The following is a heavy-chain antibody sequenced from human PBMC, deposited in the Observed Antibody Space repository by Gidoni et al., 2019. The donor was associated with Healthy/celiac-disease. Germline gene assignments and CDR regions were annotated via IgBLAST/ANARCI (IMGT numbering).Heavy chain of an antibody. CDR1: GFTFSSYG. CDR3: AKSPNLFWRWDYYYGMDV. Sequence: GFTFSSYGMHWVRQAPGKGLEWVAVISYDGSNKYYADSVKGRFTISRDNSKNTLYLQMNSLRAEDTAVYYCAKSPNLFWRWDYYYGMDVWGQGTTVTVSS. V-gene: IGHV3-30*18. J-gene: IGHJ6*02. D-gene: IGHD3-3*01. CDR2: ISYDGSNK.